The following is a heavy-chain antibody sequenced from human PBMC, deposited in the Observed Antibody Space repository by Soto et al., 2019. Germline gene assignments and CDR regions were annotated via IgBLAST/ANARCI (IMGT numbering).Heavy chain of an antibody. CDR3: ARALFCISSSCRGRYFYGVDV. CDR2: IWYDGSNK. V-gene: IGHV3-33*01. D-gene: IGHD2-2*01. CDR1: GFTFSSYG. Sequence: GGSLRLSCAASGFTFSSYGMHWVRQAPGKGLEWVAVIWYDGSNKYYADSVKGRFTISRENAKNSFYLQMNSLRAGDTAVYYCARALFCISSSCRGRYFYGVDVWGQGTTV. J-gene: IGHJ6*02.